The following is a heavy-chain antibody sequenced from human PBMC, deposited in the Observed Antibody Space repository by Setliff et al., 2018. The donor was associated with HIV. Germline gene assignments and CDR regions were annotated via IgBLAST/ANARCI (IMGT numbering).Heavy chain of an antibody. V-gene: IGHV1-8*02. Sequence: ASVKVSCKASGGTLNNYAFSWVRQATGQGLEWMGWMNPNSGNTGYAQKFQGRITMTRDTSISTAYMELSRLTSDDTAVYYCATKVYCTNGVCLDAFDIWGQGTMVT. CDR3: ATKVYCTNGVCLDAFDI. D-gene: IGHD2-8*01. J-gene: IGHJ3*02. CDR2: MNPNSGNT. CDR1: GGTLNNYA.